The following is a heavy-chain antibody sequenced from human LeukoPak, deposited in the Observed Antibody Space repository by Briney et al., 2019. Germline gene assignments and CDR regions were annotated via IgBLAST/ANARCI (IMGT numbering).Heavy chain of an antibody. D-gene: IGHD6-25*01. Sequence: GGSLRLSCVASGFTFSSYWMHWVRQAPGKGLVWVSRINSDGSSTTYADSVKGRFTISRDNAKNTVYVQMNSLRAEDTAVYYCARGLPGHTSALGYWGQGTLVTVSS. J-gene: IGHJ4*02. V-gene: IGHV3-74*01. CDR1: GFTFSSYW. CDR3: ARGLPGHTSALGY. CDR2: INSDGSST.